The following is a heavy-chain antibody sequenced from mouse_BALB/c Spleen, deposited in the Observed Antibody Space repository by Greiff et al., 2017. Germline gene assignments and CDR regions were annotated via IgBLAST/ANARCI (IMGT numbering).Heavy chain of an antibody. CDR3: TRDRGNYYFDY. Sequence: EVKLEESGGGLVKPGGSLKLSCAASGFTFSSYTMSWVRQTPEKRLEWVATISSGGSYTYYPDSVKGRFTISRDNAKNTLYLQMSSLKSEDTAMYYCTRDRGNYYFDYWGQGTTLTVSS. CDR2: ISSGGSYT. CDR1: GFTFSSYT. J-gene: IGHJ2*01. D-gene: IGHD2-1*01. V-gene: IGHV5-6-4*01.